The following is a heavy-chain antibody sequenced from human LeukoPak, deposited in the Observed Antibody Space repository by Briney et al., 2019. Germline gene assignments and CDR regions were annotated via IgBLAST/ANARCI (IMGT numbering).Heavy chain of an antibody. Sequence: GGSLRLSCAASGLRFSSYWMTWVRQAPGKGLEWVANIKQDGSKKSYVDSVKGRFTISRDNAKNSLYLQMNSLRAEDTAIYYCTRVGYIDEGIDYWGRGTLVTVSS. CDR1: GLRFSSYW. V-gene: IGHV3-7*04. CDR3: TRVGYIDEGIDY. J-gene: IGHJ4*02. D-gene: IGHD5-24*01. CDR2: IKQDGSKK.